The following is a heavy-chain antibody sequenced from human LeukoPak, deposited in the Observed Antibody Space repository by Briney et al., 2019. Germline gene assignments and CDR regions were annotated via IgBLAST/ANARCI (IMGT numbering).Heavy chain of an antibody. CDR2: IYSGGST. D-gene: IGHD3-16*01. Sequence: GGSLRLSCAASGFTVSSNYMSWVRQAPGKGLEWVSIIYSGGSTYYADSVKGRFTISRHNSKNTLYLQMNSLRAEDPAVCYCAREVGGSAFDIWGQGTMVTVSS. J-gene: IGHJ3*02. CDR3: AREVGGSAFDI. V-gene: IGHV3-53*04. CDR1: GFTVSSNY.